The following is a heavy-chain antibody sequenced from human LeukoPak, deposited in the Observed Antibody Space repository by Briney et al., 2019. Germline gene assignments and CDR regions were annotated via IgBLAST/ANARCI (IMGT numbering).Heavy chain of an antibody. V-gene: IGHV1-69*04. CDR2: IIPILGIA. CDR1: GGTFSSYT. Sequence: SVKVSCKASGGTFSSYTISWVRQAPGQGPEWMGRIIPILGIANYAQKFQGRVTITADKSTSTAYMELSSLRSEDTAVYYCARDSGELLLDYWAQGTLVTVSS. D-gene: IGHD1-26*01. J-gene: IGHJ4*02. CDR3: ARDSGELLLDY.